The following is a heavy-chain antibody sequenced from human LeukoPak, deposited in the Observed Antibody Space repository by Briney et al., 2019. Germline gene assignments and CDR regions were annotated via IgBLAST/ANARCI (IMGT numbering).Heavy chain of an antibody. V-gene: IGHV3-23*01. D-gene: IGHD7-27*01. CDR3: AKAGSNWGYFDY. Sequence: GGSLRLSCEASEFTFSYNAIGWFRQAPGKGRDWFSAISGTGGSTHYADSVKGRFTISRDNSKNTLYLQMNSLRAEDTAVYYCAKAGSNWGYFDYWGQGTLVTVSS. J-gene: IGHJ4*02. CDR2: ISGTGGST. CDR1: EFTFSYNA.